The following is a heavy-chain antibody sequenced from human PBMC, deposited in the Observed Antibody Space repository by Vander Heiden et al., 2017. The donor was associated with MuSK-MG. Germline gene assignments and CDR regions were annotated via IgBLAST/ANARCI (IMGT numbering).Heavy chain of an antibody. J-gene: IGHJ6*01. V-gene: IGHV3-74*01. D-gene: IGHD3-16*01. CDR3: ARVLFGTGGYAMDV. CDR2: ISNDGTTT. Sequence: EVQLVESGGGLVQPGRSLRLPCSASGLPFSSAWMAWVRQAPGNGIGWGSRISNDGTTTTYADSVKGRFTISRENAKKKRYLQIDSLRVEDTAGYYCARVLFGTGGYAMDVWGQGTTVTVSS. CDR1: GLPFSSAW.